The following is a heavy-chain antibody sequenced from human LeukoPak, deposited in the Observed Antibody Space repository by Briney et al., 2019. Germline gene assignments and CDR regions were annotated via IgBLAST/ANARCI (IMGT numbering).Heavy chain of an antibody. CDR3: ARRGYTNCDY. V-gene: IGHV3-11*04. D-gene: IGHD5-24*01. Sequence: GGSLRLSCAASGFTFSDYYMSWIRQAPGKGLERVSYISSGGRTIYYADSVKGRFTISRDNAKNSLYLQMNSLRAEDTAVYYRARRGYTNCDYWGQGTLVTVSS. CDR1: GFTFSDYY. CDR2: ISSGGRTI. J-gene: IGHJ4*02.